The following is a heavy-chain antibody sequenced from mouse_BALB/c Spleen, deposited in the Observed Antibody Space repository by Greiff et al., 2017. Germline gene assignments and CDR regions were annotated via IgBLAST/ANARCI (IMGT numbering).Heavy chain of an antibody. CDR2: ISYSGST. CDR3: AREKELGDDGYPFAY. V-gene: IGHV3-2*02. J-gene: IGHJ3*01. CDR1: GYSITSDYA. D-gene: IGHD2-3*01. Sequence: EVQRVESGPGLVKPSQSLSLTCTVTGYSITSDYAWNWIRQFPGNKLEWMGYISYSGSTSYNPSLKSRISITRDTSKNQFFLQLNSVTTEDTATYYCAREKELGDDGYPFAYWGQGTLVTVSA.